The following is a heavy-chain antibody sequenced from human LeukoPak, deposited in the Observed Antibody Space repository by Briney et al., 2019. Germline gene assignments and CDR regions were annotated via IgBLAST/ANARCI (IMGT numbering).Heavy chain of an antibody. CDR2: IYPGDSDT. D-gene: IGHD1-26*01. V-gene: IGHV5-51*01. CDR3: ARRSWEPLYSFDY. Sequence: GESLQISCKGSGCSFTSYWIGWVCRLPGKGLEWMGSIYPGDSDTRYSTSFQGQVTSSADKSISTAYLQWSSLKASDTAMYYGARRSWEPLYSFDYWGQGTLVTVSS. CDR1: GCSFTSYW. J-gene: IGHJ4*02.